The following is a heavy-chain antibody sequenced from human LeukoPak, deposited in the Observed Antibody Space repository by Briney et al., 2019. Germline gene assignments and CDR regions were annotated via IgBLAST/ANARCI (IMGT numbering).Heavy chain of an antibody. J-gene: IGHJ4*02. V-gene: IGHV3-11*01. CDR1: GFIFSRFY. CDR2: IPTSGISV. Sequence: GGSLRLSCAASGFIFSRFYMSWVRHTPGKALEWISYIPTSGISVQYADSVRGRFTASRDDAMNSLHLQMDSLRVEDTAVYYCTRAEGLGPGAHFDQWGQGALVIVSS. CDR3: TRAEGLGPGAHFDQ.